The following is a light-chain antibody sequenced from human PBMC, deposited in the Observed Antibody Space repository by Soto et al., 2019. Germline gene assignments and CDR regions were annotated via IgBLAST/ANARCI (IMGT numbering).Light chain of an antibody. J-gene: IGKJ1*01. V-gene: IGKV3D-15*01. CDR2: DAS. CDR3: QQYNSYSWT. Sequence: EIVMTPSPATPSVSSGERAALCGRASQSVSSYLAWYLQKPGQAPRLLIYDASSRATGIPDRFSGGGSGTDFTLTISSLQPDDFATYYCQQYNSYSWTFGQGTKVDIK. CDR1: QSVSSY.